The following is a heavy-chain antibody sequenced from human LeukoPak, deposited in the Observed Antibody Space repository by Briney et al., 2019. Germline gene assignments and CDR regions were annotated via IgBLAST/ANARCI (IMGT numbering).Heavy chain of an antibody. V-gene: IGHV5-51*01. CDR2: IYPGDSDT. J-gene: IGHJ4*02. Sequence: GESLKISCKGSGYSFTTYWIAWVRQMPGKGLEWMGIIYPGDSDTTYSPSFRGQVTISADKSISTAYLKWSSLKASDTAMYYCARRAASTGTMFDYWGQGILVTVSS. CDR1: GYSFTTYW. CDR3: ARRAASTGTMFDY. D-gene: IGHD1-1*01.